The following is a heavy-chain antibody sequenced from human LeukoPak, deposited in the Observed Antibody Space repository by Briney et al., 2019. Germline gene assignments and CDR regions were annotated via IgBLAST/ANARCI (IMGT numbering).Heavy chain of an antibody. Sequence: PGGSLRLSCAASGFTFSDYYMSWIRQAPGKGLEWVSYISSSGTTIYYADSVKGRFTISRDNAKNSLYLQMNSLRAEDTAVYYCARVTESYGSGRRHNYYYYYMDVWGKGTTVTISS. CDR2: ISSSGTTI. CDR1: GFTFSDYY. D-gene: IGHD3-10*01. J-gene: IGHJ6*03. V-gene: IGHV3-11*01. CDR3: ARVTESYGSGRRHNYYYYYMDV.